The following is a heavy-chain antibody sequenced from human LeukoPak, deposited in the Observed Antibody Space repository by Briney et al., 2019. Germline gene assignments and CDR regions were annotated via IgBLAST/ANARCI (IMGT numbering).Heavy chain of an antibody. V-gene: IGHV3-23*01. J-gene: IGHJ4*02. D-gene: IGHD3-10*01. CDR3: AKVGFSDF. CDR2: ISGSGENT. CDR1: GFIGRSNY. Sequence: GGSLRLSCAASGFIGRSNYMSWFRQAPGKGLEWVSAISGSGENTFYADSVKGRFTISRDNSKNTLYLQMNSLRAEDTAVYYCAKVGFSDFWGQGTLVSVSS.